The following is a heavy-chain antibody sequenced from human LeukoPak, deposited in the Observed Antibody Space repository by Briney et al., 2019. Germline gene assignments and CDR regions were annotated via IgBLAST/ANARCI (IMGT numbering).Heavy chain of an antibody. CDR2: IYSSGSA. CDR3: ARLVWLQRSWFDP. D-gene: IGHD5-18*01. J-gene: IGHJ5*02. Sequence: SETLSLTCTVSGDSISSSYFYWAWIRQPPGKGLQWIGSIYSSGSAYYNPSLKSRVAISVDTSENQFSLKPSSVTAADTAVYFCARLVWLQRSWFDPWGQGTLVTVSS. CDR1: GDSISSSYFY. V-gene: IGHV4-39*01.